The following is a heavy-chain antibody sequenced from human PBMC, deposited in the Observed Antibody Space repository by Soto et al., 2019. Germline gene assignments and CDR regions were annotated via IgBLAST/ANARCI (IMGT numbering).Heavy chain of an antibody. CDR2: ISLSGSTI. Sequence: PEGFLRRSCADSGFAFSNYEMNWVRQAPGKGLEWVSYISLSGSTIYYADSVKGRFTISRDDAKNSLYLQMDSLRADDTAVYYCARESFSASPNFFDYWGQGTLVTVSS. V-gene: IGHV3-48*03. CDR1: GFAFSNYE. D-gene: IGHD3-3*02. CDR3: ARESFSASPNFFDY. J-gene: IGHJ4*02.